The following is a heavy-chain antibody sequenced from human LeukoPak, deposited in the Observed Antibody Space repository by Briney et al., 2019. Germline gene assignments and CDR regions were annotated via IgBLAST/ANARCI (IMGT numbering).Heavy chain of an antibody. Sequence: GASVKVSCKASGGTFSSYAFSWVRQAPGQGLEWMGRIIPFLGLSNYAQEFQGRVTITADKSTSTAYMELNTLSLRSEDTAVYYCAREKTTSGGLDVWGQGTTVTVSS. D-gene: IGHD3-10*01. CDR2: IIPFLGLS. V-gene: IGHV1-69*04. J-gene: IGHJ6*02. CDR1: GGTFSSYA. CDR3: AREKTTSGGLDV.